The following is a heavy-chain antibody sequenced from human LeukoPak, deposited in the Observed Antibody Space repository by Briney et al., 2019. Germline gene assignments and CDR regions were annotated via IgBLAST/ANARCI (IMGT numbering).Heavy chain of an antibody. J-gene: IGHJ4*02. CDR2: ISRRSGAT. D-gene: IGHD2-21*01. CDR3: VSWAGGNSDVASFDF. V-gene: IGHV1-2*02. CDR1: GSIFSDYY. Sequence: ASVTVSFTASGSIFSDYYMHWVRQVPGRGFEWMGWISRRSGATKIAPKFQGRVTLTRDISISTAYVELTNLASDDTAVYYCVSWAGGNSDVASFDFWGQGTLVLVSS.